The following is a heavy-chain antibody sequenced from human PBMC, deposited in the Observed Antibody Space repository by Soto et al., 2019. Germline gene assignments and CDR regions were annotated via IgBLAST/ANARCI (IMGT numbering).Heavy chain of an antibody. D-gene: IGHD3-3*01. J-gene: IGHJ5*02. Sequence: PSETLSLTCAVSGGSISSSNWWSWVRQPPGKGLEWIGELYHSGSTNYNPSLKSRVTISVDKSKNQFSLKLSSVTAADTAVYYCARVRVYDFWSGCCAAGCYDGRWFDPWVQGTLVTVSS. V-gene: IGHV4-4*02. CDR1: GGSISSSNW. CDR3: ARVRVYDFWSGCCAAGCYDGRWFDP. CDR2: LYHSGST.